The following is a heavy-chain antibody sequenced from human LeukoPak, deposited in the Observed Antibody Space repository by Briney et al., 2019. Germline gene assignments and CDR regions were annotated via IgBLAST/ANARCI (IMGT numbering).Heavy chain of an antibody. Sequence: SETLSLTCTVSGGSISSYYWSWIRQPPGKGLEWIGYIYYSGSTNYNPSLKSRVTISVDTSKNQFSLKLSSVTAADTAVYYCARSLGGYCSSTSCYQEYYFDYWGQGTLVIVSS. V-gene: IGHV4-59*01. CDR1: GGSISSYY. J-gene: IGHJ4*02. D-gene: IGHD2-2*01. CDR3: ARSLGGYCSSTSCYQEYYFDY. CDR2: IYYSGST.